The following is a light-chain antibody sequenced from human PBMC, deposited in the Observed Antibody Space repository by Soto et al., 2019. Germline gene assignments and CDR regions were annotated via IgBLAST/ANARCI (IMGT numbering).Light chain of an antibody. CDR3: QQYNNWPYT. V-gene: IGKV3-15*01. Sequence: EIVMTQSPATLSVSPGERATLSCRASQSVSSKLAWYQQEPGQAPRLLIYRASTRATGIPARFSGSGSGTEFTLTFSSLQSEDFAVYYCQQYNNWPYTFGQGTKLETK. CDR1: QSVSSK. CDR2: RAS. J-gene: IGKJ2*01.